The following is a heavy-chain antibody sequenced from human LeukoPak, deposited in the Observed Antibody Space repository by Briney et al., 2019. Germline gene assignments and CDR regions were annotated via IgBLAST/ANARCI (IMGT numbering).Heavy chain of an antibody. CDR3: VRVRGSGWSQSYFDY. CDR2: HRNRANGYTT. J-gene: IGHJ4*01. V-gene: IGHV3-72*01. Sequence: PGGSLRLSCAASGFTFSDHYMDWVRQAPGTGLGWIGRHRNRANGYTTEYAASVKGRFTISRDDSKKSLFLQMNGLNTEDTAIYYCVRVRGSGWSQSYFDYWGQGTLVTVSS. CDR1: GFTFSDHY. D-gene: IGHD6-19*01.